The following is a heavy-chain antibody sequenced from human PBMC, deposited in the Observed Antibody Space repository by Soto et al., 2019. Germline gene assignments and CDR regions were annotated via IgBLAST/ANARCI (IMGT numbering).Heavy chain of an antibody. CDR1: GGSISSGGYY. D-gene: IGHD2-21*02. CDR3: ARYIVVVTALYYFDY. Sequence: QVQLQESGPGLVKPSQTLSLTCTVSGGSISSGGYYWSWIRQHPGKGLEWIGYIYYSGSTYYNPSLKSRVTISVDTSKNQFSLKLSSVTAADTAVYYCARYIVVVTALYYFDYWGQGTLVTVSS. V-gene: IGHV4-31*03. J-gene: IGHJ4*02. CDR2: IYYSGST.